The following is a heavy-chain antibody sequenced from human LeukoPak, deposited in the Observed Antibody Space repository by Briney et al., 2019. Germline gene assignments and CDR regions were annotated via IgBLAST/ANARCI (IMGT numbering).Heavy chain of an antibody. CDR3: ARESGREGYYYYYMDV. Sequence: GSLRLSCAASGFTFSSYWMIWVRQAPGKGLEWVANIKQDGSEKYYVDSVKGRCTISRDNAKNSLYLQMNSLRAEDTAVYYCARESGREGYYYYYMDVWGKGTTVTVSS. V-gene: IGHV3-7*01. CDR2: IKQDGSEK. J-gene: IGHJ6*03. CDR1: GFTFSSYW.